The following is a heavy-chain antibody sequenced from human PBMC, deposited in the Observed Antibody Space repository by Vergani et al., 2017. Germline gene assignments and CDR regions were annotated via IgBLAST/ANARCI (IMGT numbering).Heavy chain of an antibody. CDR1: GFTLNTFS. D-gene: IGHD6-13*01. V-gene: IGHV3-9*01. CDR3: VKDIAASGNYWYFDL. CDR2: INWNSDSI. J-gene: IGHJ2*01. Sequence: EVQLVESGGGLVKPGGSLRISCEASGFTLNTFSLNWVRQAPGMGLEWVSGINWNSDSIAYADSVKGRFTISRDNAKNSLYLQMNSLRAEDSALYYCVKDIAASGNYWYFDLWGRGTLVTVSS.